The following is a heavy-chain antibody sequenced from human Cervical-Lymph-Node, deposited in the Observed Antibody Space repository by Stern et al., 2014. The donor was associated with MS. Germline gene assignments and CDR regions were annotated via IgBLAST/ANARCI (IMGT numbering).Heavy chain of an antibody. J-gene: IGHJ4*02. D-gene: IGHD3-16*01. CDR1: GGTLSQDA. Sequence: VQLVQSGAEVKKPGSSVKVSCKASGGTLSQDAFNWVRQAPGQGLEWMGGIIPLFNTASYTQKFQDRVSITADKSTKTVFLEVNRLTSEDTAVYYCARDSPIFPNPLKGELDYWGQGTLVTVSS. CDR3: ARDSPIFPNPLKGELDY. CDR2: IIPLFNTA. V-gene: IGHV1-69*06.